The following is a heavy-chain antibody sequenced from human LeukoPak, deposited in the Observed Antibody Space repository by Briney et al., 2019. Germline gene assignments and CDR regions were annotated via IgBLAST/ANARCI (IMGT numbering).Heavy chain of an antibody. CDR3: ARDRAADYYDSSGYLDY. CDR2: ISDSGSFI. D-gene: IGHD3-22*01. CDR1: GFTFSNYE. Sequence: GGSLRLSCATSGFTFSNYEMTWVRQAPGKGLEWISYISDSGSFIDYADSVKGRFTISRDNAKSSLYLQMNSLRAEDTAVYYCARDRAADYYDSSGYLDYWGQGTLVTVSS. J-gene: IGHJ4*02. V-gene: IGHV3-48*03.